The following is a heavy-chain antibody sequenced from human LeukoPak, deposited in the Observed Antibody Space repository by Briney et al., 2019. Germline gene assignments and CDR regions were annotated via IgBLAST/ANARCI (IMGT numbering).Heavy chain of an antibody. CDR3: ARDQVVIAATDYYYYGMDV. CDR1: GFTFSSYW. D-gene: IGHD2-15*01. V-gene: IGHV3-7*03. CDR2: IKQDGSEK. Sequence: GGSLRLSCAASGFTFSSYWMSWVRQAPGKGLEWVANIKQDGSEKYYVDSVKGRFTICRDNAKNSLYLQMNSLRAEDTAVYYCARDQVVIAATDYYYYGMDVWGKGTTVTVSS. J-gene: IGHJ6*04.